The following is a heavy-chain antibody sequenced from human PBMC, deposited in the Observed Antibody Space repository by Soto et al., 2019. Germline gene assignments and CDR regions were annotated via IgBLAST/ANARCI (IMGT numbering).Heavy chain of an antibody. CDR3: ARGHIAAAGSEGDNYYYYGMDV. D-gene: IGHD6-13*01. J-gene: IGHJ6*02. V-gene: IGHV1-69*12. CDR2: IIPIFGTA. Sequence: QVQLVQSGAEVKKPGSSVKVSCKASGGTFSSYAISWVRQAPGQGLEWMGGIIPIFGTADYERKLQGRVTITAEESTSTAYMELSSLRSEDTAVSYCARGHIAAAGSEGDNYYYYGMDVWGQGTTVTVSS. CDR1: GGTFSSYA.